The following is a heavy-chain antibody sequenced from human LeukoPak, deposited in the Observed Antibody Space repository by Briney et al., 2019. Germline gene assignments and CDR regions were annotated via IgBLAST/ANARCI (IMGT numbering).Heavy chain of an antibody. CDR3: AKPYYDFWSGYNLDYYMDV. CDR1: GFTFSDYY. V-gene: IGHV3-11*04. D-gene: IGHD3-3*01. Sequence: PGGSLRLSCAASGFTFSDYYMSWLRQAPGKRLEWVSYISSDSSIIYYADSVKGRFTISRDNSKNTLYLQMNSLRAEDTAVYYCAKPYYDFWSGYNLDYYMDVWGKGTTVTVSS. CDR2: ISSDSSII. J-gene: IGHJ6*03.